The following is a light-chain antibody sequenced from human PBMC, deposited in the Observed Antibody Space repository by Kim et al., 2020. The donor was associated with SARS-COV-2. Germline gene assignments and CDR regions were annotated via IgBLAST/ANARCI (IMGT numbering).Light chain of an antibody. CDR1: QSVSSW. CDR2: KAS. Sequence: DIQMTQSPSTLSAYVDDRVTITCRASQSVSSWLAWYQQKPGKAPKLLIYKASILESGVPSRFSGTGSGTEFTLTISSLEPDDVATYHCQQYSTSSPTFGQGTKVDIK. CDR3: QQYSTSSPT. V-gene: IGKV1-5*03. J-gene: IGKJ1*01.